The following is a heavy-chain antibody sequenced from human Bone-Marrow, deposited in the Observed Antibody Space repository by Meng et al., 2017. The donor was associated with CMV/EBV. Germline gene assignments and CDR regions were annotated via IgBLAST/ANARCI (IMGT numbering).Heavy chain of an antibody. J-gene: IGHJ3*02. D-gene: IGHD2-2*01. CDR3: ARPPLGYCSSTSCFSAFDI. Sequence: GGSLRLSCKGYGYSFTSYWIGWVRQMPGKGLEWMGIVYPGDSDTRYSPSFQGQVTISADKSISTAYLQWSSLKASDTAMYYCARPPLGYCSSTSCFSAFDIWGQGTTVTVSS. CDR2: VYPGDSDT. V-gene: IGHV5-51*01. CDR1: GYSFTSYW.